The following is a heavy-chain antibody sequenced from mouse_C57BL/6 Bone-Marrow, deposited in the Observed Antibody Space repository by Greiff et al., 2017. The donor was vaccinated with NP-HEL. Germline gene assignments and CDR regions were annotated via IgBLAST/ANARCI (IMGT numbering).Heavy chain of an antibody. Sequence: VQRVESGAELVRPGTSVKVSCKASGYAFTNYLIEWVKQRPGQGLEWIGVINPGSGGTNYNEKFKGKATLTADKSSSTAYMQLSSLTSEDSAVYFCAGSSHWYFDVWGTGTTVTVSS. CDR2: INPGSGGT. V-gene: IGHV1-54*01. J-gene: IGHJ1*03. CDR3: AGSSHWYFDV. CDR1: GYAFTNYL. D-gene: IGHD1-1*01.